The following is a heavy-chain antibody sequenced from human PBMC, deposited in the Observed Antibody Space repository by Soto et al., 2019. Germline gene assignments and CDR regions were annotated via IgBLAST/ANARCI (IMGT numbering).Heavy chain of an antibody. Sequence: GASVKVSYKASGYTFTSYGISWMRQAPGQGLEWMGWISAYNGNTNYAQKLQGRVTMTTDTSTSTAYMELRSLRSDDTAVYYCARDRHVLRYFDPSPCSDYWGQGTLVTVSS. V-gene: IGHV1-18*01. J-gene: IGHJ4*02. D-gene: IGHD3-9*01. CDR2: ISAYNGNT. CDR3: ARDRHVLRYFDPSPCSDY. CDR1: GYTFTSYG.